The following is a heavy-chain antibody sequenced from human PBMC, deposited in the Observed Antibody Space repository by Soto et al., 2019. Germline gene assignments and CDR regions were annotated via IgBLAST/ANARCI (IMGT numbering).Heavy chain of an antibody. J-gene: IGHJ5*02. V-gene: IGHV1-18*01. CDR1: GYTFTRYG. CDR2: ISADNGNT. Sequence: QVQLVQSGAEVKKPGASVKVSCKASGYTFTRYGISWVRQAPGQGLEWMGWISADNGNTNYAHKLQGRVTMTTDPSTSTAYMELRRRRSDDTAVYYCARGTDRQTTVTAFWFDPWGQGPLVTVAS. D-gene: IGHD4-17*01. CDR3: ARGTDRQTTVTAFWFDP.